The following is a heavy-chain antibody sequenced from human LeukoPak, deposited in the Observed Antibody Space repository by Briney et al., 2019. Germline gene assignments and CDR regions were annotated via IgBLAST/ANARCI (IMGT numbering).Heavy chain of an antibody. CDR3: ARALAAAVIN. J-gene: IGHJ1*01. Sequence: SETLSLTCGVFGGSFSGHFYSWIRQSPGKGLEWIGEITHRGSINYNPSLKSRAALSIDASKNQFSLRLTSVTAADIGVYYCARALAAAVINWGQGTLVTVSS. CDR2: ITHRGSI. V-gene: IGHV4-34*01. CDR1: GGSFSGHF. D-gene: IGHD6-13*01.